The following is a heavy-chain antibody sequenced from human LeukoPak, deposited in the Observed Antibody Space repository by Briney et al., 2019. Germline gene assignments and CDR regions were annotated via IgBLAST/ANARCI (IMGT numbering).Heavy chain of an antibody. CDR2: IYNSLN. D-gene: IGHD1-14*01. CDR3: AILPTV. CDR1: GASISGYY. J-gene: IGHJ4*02. V-gene: IGHV4-59*01. Sequence: SETLSLTCTVSGASISGYYWSWVRQPPGKRLEFIGYIYNSLNDYNPSLKSRVIISSDPSKNQFSLRLSPTTAADTAVYYCAILPTVWGKGTLVTVSS.